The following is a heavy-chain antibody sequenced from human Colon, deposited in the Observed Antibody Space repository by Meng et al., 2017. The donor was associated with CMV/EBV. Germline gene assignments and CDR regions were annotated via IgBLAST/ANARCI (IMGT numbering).Heavy chain of an antibody. CDR1: GGSVNSGSYY. J-gene: IGHJ4*02. CDR2: NSYSGNT. D-gene: IGHD6-19*01. CDR3: ARETSGWSTGIDY. V-gene: IGHV4-61*01. Sequence: SGGSVNSGSYYWTWIRQRPGKGLEWIGYNSYSGNTNYNPSLKSRITIEVDTSRNQFSLKLTSVSAADTAMYYCARETSGWSTGIDYWGQGTLVTVSS.